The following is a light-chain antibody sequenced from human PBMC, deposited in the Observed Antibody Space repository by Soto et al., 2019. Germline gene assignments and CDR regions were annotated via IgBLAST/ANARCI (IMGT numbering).Light chain of an antibody. CDR3: SSYTSSSTLYV. J-gene: IGLJ1*01. Sequence: QSALTQPASVSGSPGQSITISCTGTSSDVGGYNYVSWYQQNPGKAPKLMIYEVSNRPSGVSTCFSGSKSGNTASLTISGLQAEDEADYYCSSYTSSSTLYVFGTGTKVTVL. V-gene: IGLV2-14*01. CDR2: EVS. CDR1: SSDVGGYNY.